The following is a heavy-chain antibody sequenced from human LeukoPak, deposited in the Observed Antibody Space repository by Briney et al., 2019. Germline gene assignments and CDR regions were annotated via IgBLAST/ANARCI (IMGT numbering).Heavy chain of an antibody. Sequence: SETLSLTCTVSGGSISNYYWSWIRQPPGKGLEWIGYIYYSGNTNYNPSLKSRVTISVDPSKNQFSLKLSSVTAADTAVYYCASSGDPYSYYYDSSGYLPWGQGTLVTVSS. D-gene: IGHD3-22*01. CDR2: IYYSGNT. J-gene: IGHJ5*02. V-gene: IGHV4-59*01. CDR1: GGSISNYY. CDR3: ASSGDPYSYYYDSSGYLP.